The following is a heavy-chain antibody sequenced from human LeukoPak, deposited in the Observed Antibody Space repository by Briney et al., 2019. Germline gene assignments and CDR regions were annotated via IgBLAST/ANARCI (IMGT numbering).Heavy chain of an antibody. D-gene: IGHD6-13*01. CDR1: GFTFSSYSM. J-gene: IGHJ4*02. CDR2: IYHSGST. V-gene: IGHV4-4*02. Sequence: GSLRLSCAASGFTFSSYSMNWVRQPPGRGLEWIGEIYHSGSTNYNPSLKSRVTISVDKSKNQLSLKLSSVTAADTAVYYCASNGWYVIDYWGQGTLVTVSS. CDR3: ASNGWYVIDY.